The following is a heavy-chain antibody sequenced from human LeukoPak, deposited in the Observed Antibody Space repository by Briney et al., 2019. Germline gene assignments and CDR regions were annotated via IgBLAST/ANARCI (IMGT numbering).Heavy chain of an antibody. Sequence: GGSLRLSCAASGFTFSSNAMHWVRQAPGKGLEYVSAISSNGGSTYYANSVKGRFTISRDNSKNTLYLQMGSLRAEDMAVYYCARSMRGAYYYDSSGSFDIWGQGTMVTVSS. J-gene: IGHJ3*02. CDR1: GFTFSSNA. V-gene: IGHV3-64*01. D-gene: IGHD3-22*01. CDR2: ISSNGGST. CDR3: ARSMRGAYYYDSSGSFDI.